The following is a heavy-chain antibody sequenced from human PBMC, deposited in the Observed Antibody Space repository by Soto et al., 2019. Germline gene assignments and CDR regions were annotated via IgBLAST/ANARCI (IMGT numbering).Heavy chain of an antibody. J-gene: IGHJ3*02. Sequence: GGSLRLSCAASGFTFDDYAMHWVRQAPGKGLEWVSGISWNSGSIGYADSAKGRFTISRDNAKNSLYLQMNSLRAEDTALYYCAKVLRGDDAFDIWGQGTMVTVSS. D-gene: IGHD3-16*01. CDR2: ISWNSGSI. CDR3: AKVLRGDDAFDI. CDR1: GFTFDDYA. V-gene: IGHV3-9*01.